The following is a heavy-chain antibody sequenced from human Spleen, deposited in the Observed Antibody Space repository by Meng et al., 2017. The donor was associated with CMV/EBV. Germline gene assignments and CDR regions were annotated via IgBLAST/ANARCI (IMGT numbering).Heavy chain of an antibody. V-gene: IGHV1-2*02. D-gene: IGHD1-26*01. CDR3: AKSYSGSPNNWFDP. CDR2: INPNSDGT. Sequence: FGYTFSAYYMHWVRQAPGQGLEWMGWINPNSDGTNFAQKFQGRVTLTRDTSIGTAYLELSRLKSDDSAIYFCAKSYSGSPNNWFDPWGQGTLVTGSS. CDR1: GYTFSAYY. J-gene: IGHJ5*02.